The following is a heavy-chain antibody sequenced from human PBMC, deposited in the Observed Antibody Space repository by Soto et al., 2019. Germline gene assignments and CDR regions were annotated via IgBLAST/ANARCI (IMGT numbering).Heavy chain of an antibody. Sequence: GGSLRLSCAASGFTFSSYAMSWVRQAPGKGLEWVSAISGSGGSTYYADSVKGRFTISRDNSKNTLYLQMNSLRAEDTAVYYCAKNSRGYCSGGSCYLDAFDIWGQGTMVTVSS. CDR3: AKNSRGYCSGGSCYLDAFDI. J-gene: IGHJ3*02. V-gene: IGHV3-23*01. CDR2: ISGSGGST. D-gene: IGHD2-15*01. CDR1: GFTFSSYA.